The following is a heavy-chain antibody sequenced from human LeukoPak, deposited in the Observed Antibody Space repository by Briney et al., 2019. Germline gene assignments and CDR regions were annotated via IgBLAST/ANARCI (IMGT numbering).Heavy chain of an antibody. J-gene: IGHJ4*02. CDR1: GYTFTGYY. CDR3: ARVVVSVAGEWRLYDY. Sequence: ASLKVSCKASGYTFTGYYMHWVRQAPGQGLEWMGRINPNSGGTTYAQKFQGRVTMSRDTSISTAYMELSRLRSDDTAVYYCARVVVSVAGEWRLYDYWGQGTLVTVSS. CDR2: INPNSGGT. D-gene: IGHD2-15*01. V-gene: IGHV1-2*06.